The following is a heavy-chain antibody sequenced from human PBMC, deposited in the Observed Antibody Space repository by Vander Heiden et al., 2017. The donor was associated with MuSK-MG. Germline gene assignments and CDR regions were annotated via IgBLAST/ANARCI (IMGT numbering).Heavy chain of an antibody. J-gene: IGHJ4*02. Sequence: QMQLQESGPGLVKPSQTLSLTCTVSGGSISSGSYYWNWIRQPAGKGLEWIGRISTSGSTNYNPSLKSRVTMSVDTSQNQFSLKLNSVTAADTAVYYCARDLPDLSNCSGGSCLFDNWGQGTLVTVSS. CDR3: ARDLPDLSNCSGGSCLFDN. CDR1: GGSISSGSYY. V-gene: IGHV4-61*02. D-gene: IGHD2-15*01. CDR2: ISTSGST.